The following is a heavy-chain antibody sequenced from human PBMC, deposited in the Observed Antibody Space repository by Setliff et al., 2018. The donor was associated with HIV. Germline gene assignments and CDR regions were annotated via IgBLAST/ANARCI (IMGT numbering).Heavy chain of an antibody. CDR1: GFIFSNYG. D-gene: IGHD3-10*01. CDR2: IGSSNHGI. V-gene: IGHV3-48*02. J-gene: IGHJ4*01. CDR3: ASFYGDYGY. Sequence: GGSLRLSCAASGFIFSNYGMTWVRQAPGKGLDWVAHIGSSNHGIHYTASVQGRFTVSRDNANNLLFLQMNNLRDEDTAVYYCASFYGDYGYWGHGTQVTVSS.